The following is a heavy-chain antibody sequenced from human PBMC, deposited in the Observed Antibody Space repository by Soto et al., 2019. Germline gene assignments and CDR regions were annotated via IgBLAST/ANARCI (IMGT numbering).Heavy chain of an antibody. CDR1: GGSFSGYY. CDR2: INHSGST. J-gene: IGHJ3*02. V-gene: IGHV4-34*01. Sequence: SETLSLTCAVYGGSFSGYYWSWIRQPPGKGLEWIGEINHSGSTNYNPSLKSRVTISVDTSKNQFSLKLSSVTAADTAVYYCARGWLRHHDAFEIWGQGTMVTVSS. D-gene: IGHD5-12*01. CDR3: ARGWLRHHDAFEI.